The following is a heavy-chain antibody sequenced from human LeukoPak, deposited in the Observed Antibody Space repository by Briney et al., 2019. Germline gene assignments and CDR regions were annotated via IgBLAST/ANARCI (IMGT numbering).Heavy chain of an antibody. V-gene: IGHV1-46*01. CDR1: GYTFTSYY. D-gene: IGHD3-22*01. CDR2: INPSGGST. J-gene: IGHJ4*02. Sequence: EASVKVSCKASGYTFTSYYMHWVRQAPGQGLEWMGIINPSGGSTSYAQKFQGRVTMTRDTSTSTVYMELSSLRSEDTAVYYCARVYYYDSSGYRGHYYFDYWGQGTLVTVSS. CDR3: ARVYYYDSSGYRGHYYFDY.